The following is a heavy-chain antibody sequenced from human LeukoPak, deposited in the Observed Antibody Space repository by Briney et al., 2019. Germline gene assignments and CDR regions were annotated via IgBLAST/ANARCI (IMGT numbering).Heavy chain of an antibody. Sequence: GESLKIFCKGSGYSFTSYWISWVRQMPGKGLEWMGRIDPSDSYTNYSPSFQGHVTISADKSISTAYLQWSSLKASDTAMYYCSRGPGGIYYAMDVWGKGTTVTVSS. CDR2: IDPSDSYT. CDR3: SRGPGGIYYAMDV. D-gene: IGHD3-16*01. V-gene: IGHV5-10-1*01. J-gene: IGHJ6*04. CDR1: GYSFTSYW.